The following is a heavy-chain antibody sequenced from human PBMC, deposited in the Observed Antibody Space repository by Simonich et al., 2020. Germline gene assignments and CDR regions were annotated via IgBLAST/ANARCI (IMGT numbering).Heavy chain of an antibody. D-gene: IGHD2-15*01. CDR1: GGTFSSYA. J-gene: IGHJ6*03. CDR3: ARGGLADRRIVYYYYMDV. V-gene: IGHV1-69*09. CDR2: ISPILDKA. Sequence: QVQLVQSGAEVKKPGSSVKVSCKASGGTFSSYAISWVRQAPGQGLEWMGWISPILDKANYAQKCQGRVTITADKSTSTAYMELSSLRSEDTAVYYCARGGLADRRIVYYYYMDVWGKGTTVTVSS.